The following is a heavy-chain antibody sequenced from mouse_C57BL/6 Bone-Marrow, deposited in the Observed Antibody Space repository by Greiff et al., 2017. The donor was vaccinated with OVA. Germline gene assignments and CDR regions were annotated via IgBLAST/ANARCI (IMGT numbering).Heavy chain of an antibody. CDR1: GFNIKDYY. Sequence: VQLQQSGAELVKPGASVKLSCKASGFNIKDYYMHWVKQRNEQGLEWIGRIDPEDGETKYDPKFKGKATITADPSSNTAYLQLSSLTSEDTAVYYCARRDYNGSLFAYWGQGTLVTVSA. CDR3: ARRDYNGSLFAY. J-gene: IGHJ3*01. D-gene: IGHD1-1*01. CDR2: IDPEDGET. V-gene: IGHV14-2*01.